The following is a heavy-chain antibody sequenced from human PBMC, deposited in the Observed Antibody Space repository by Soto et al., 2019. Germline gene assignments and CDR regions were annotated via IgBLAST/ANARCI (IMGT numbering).Heavy chain of an antibody. J-gene: IGHJ4*02. Sequence: GGSLRLSCAASGFTFSTYVMSWVRQTPGKGLEWVSSINGRSNYIYYADSMKGRFTISRDNAKNSLYLQMNSLRAEDTAVYYCAREDGIVGTTSAFDYWGQGTLVTVSS. V-gene: IGHV3-21*01. D-gene: IGHD1-26*01. CDR1: GFTFSTYV. CDR2: INGRSNYI. CDR3: AREDGIVGTTSAFDY.